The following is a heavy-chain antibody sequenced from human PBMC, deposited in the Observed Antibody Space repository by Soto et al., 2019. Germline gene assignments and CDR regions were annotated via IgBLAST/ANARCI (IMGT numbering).Heavy chain of an antibody. D-gene: IGHD3-22*01. Sequence: TGGSLRLSCAASGFTFSSYAMSWVRQAPGKGLEWVSAISGSGGSTYYADSVKGRFTISRDNSKNTLYLQMNSLRAEDTAVYYCAKTDYYDSSGSPGVFDYWGQGTLVTVSS. CDR2: ISGSGGST. CDR3: AKTDYYDSSGSPGVFDY. V-gene: IGHV3-23*01. CDR1: GFTFSSYA. J-gene: IGHJ4*02.